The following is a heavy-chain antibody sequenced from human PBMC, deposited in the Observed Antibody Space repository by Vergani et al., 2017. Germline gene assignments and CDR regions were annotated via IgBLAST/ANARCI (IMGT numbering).Heavy chain of an antibody. CDR3: ARLSGPAIQLWLRDAFDI. CDR2: IYYSGST. J-gene: IGHJ3*02. V-gene: IGHV4-39*01. Sequence: QLQLQESGPGLVKPSETLSLTCTVSGGSISSSSYYWGWIRQPPGKGLEWIGSIYYSGSTYYNPSLKSRVTISVDTSKNQFSLKLSSVTAADTAVYYCARLSGPAIQLWLRDAFDIWGQGTMVTVSS. CDR1: GGSISSSSYY. D-gene: IGHD5-18*01.